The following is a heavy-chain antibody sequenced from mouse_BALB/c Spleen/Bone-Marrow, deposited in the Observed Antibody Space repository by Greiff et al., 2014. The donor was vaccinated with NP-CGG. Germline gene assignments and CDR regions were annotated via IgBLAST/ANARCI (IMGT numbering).Heavy chain of an antibody. J-gene: IGHJ1*01. CDR1: GYTFSSYW. CDR2: ILPGSGST. D-gene: IGHD2-3*01. V-gene: IGHV1-9*01. Sequence: VQLQQSGAEPMKPGASVKISCKATGYTFSSYWIEWVKQRPGHGLEWSGEILPGSGSTNYNEKFKGKATFTADTSSNTAYMQLSSLTSEDSAVYYCARRGGWLGYFDVWGAGTTVTVSS. CDR3: ARRGGWLGYFDV.